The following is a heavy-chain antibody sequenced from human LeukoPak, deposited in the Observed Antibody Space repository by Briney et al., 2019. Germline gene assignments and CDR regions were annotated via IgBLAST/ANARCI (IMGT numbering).Heavy chain of an antibody. CDR1: GFTFSSYW. Sequence: PGGSLRLSCAASGFTFSSYWMSWVRQSPGKGLEWVANIKPDGSEKYFMDSVKGRFTISRDNAKNALYLEMNSLRAEDTAEYFCARERMYSGSGSTYPYYDYRGQGTLVTASS. CDR2: IKPDGSEK. CDR3: ARERMYSGSGSTYPYYDY. V-gene: IGHV3-7*01. J-gene: IGHJ4*02. D-gene: IGHD3-10*01.